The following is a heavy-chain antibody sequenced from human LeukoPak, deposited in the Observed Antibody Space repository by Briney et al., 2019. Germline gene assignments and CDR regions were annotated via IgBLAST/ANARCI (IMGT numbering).Heavy chain of an antibody. J-gene: IGHJ4*02. D-gene: IGHD4-23*01. Sequence: LTXXVXXGSIXSXXWSXXRQXAXXXLEWIGRIYTSGSTNYNPSLKSRVTMSVDTSKNQFSLKLSSVTAADTAVYYCAREYGGKNDYWGQGTLVTVSS. V-gene: IGHV4-4*07. CDR2: IYTSGST. CDR3: AREYGGKNDY. CDR1: XGSIXSXX.